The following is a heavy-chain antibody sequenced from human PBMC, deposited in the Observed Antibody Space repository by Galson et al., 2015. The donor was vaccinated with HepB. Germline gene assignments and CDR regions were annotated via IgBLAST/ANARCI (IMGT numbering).Heavy chain of an antibody. D-gene: IGHD3-22*01. Sequence: LSLTCTVSGGSVSSGSYYWSWIRQPPGKGLEWIGYIYYSGSTNYNPSLKSRVTISVDTSKNQFSLKLSSVTAADTAVYYCARDRIYYYDSSGYDYFDYWGQGTLVTVSS. V-gene: IGHV4-61*01. CDR1: GGSVSSGSYY. CDR2: IYYSGST. CDR3: ARDRIYYYDSSGYDYFDY. J-gene: IGHJ4*02.